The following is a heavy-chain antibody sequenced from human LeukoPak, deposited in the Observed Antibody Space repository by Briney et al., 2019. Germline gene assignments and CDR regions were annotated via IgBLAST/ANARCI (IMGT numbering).Heavy chain of an antibody. V-gene: IGHV1-18*01. CDR3: ARAIMITFGGVISAGIGAYYFDY. CDR1: GHTFTSYG. J-gene: IGHJ4*02. D-gene: IGHD3-16*01. Sequence: ASVKVSCKASGHTFTSYGISWVRQAPGQGLEWMGWISAYNGNTNYAQKLQGRVTMTTDTSTSTAYMELRSLRSDDTAVYYCARAIMITFGGVISAGIGAYYFDYWGQGTLVTVSS. CDR2: ISAYNGNT.